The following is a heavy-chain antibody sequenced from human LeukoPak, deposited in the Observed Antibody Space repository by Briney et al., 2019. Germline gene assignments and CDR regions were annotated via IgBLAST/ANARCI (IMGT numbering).Heavy chain of an antibody. V-gene: IGHV3-7*03. CDR2: IKQDGSEK. Sequence: GGSLRLSCAASGFTFSSYWMSWVRQAPGKGLEWVANIKQDGSEKYYVDSVKGRFTISRDNAKNSLYLQMNSLRAEGTAVYYCARDDYYGSGSYYDWGQGTLVTVSS. CDR3: ARDDYYGSGSYYD. CDR1: GFTFSSYW. J-gene: IGHJ4*02. D-gene: IGHD3-10*01.